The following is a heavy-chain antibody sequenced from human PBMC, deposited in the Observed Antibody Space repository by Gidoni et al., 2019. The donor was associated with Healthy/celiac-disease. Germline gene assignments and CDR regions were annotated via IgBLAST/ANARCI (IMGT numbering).Heavy chain of an antibody. CDR1: GGTFSSYA. Sequence: QVQLVQSGAEVKKPGSSVKVSCTASGGTFSSYAISWVRQAPGQGLEWMGGIIPIFGTANYAQKFQGRVTITADESTSTAYMELSSLRSEDTAVYYCARAIPRSYTAKSDYFDYWGQGTLVTVSS. CDR2: IIPIFGTA. D-gene: IGHD5-18*01. J-gene: IGHJ4*02. V-gene: IGHV1-69*01. CDR3: ARAIPRSYTAKSDYFDY.